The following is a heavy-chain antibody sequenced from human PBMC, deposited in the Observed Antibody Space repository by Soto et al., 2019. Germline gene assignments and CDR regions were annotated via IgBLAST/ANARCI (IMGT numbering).Heavy chain of an antibody. Sequence: QVQLQESGPGLVKPSQTLSLTCSVSGGSFSSGDYYWSWIRQPPGKGLEWFGYIYYSGSTYYNPSLKSRVTISVDTSKNQFALKLSSVTAAVTAGYYCAIYGGNSVYFDYWCQGTLVTGSS. V-gene: IGHV4-30-4*01. D-gene: IGHD4-17*01. CDR2: IYYSGST. CDR1: GGSFSSGDYY. J-gene: IGHJ4*02. CDR3: AIYGGNSVYFDY.